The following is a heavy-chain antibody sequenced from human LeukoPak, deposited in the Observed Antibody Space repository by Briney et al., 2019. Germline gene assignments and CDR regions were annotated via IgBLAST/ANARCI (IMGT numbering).Heavy chain of an antibody. CDR2: IYTSGST. CDR1: GGSISSYY. V-gene: IGHV4-4*07. CDR3: ASTLYSSGWKRARGGVDY. Sequence: SETLSPTCTVSGGSISSYYWSWIRQPAGKGLEWIGRIYTSGSTNYNPSLKSRVTMSVDTSKNQFSLKLSSVTAADTAVYYCASTLYSSGWKRARGGVDYWGQGTLVTVSS. J-gene: IGHJ4*02. D-gene: IGHD6-19*01.